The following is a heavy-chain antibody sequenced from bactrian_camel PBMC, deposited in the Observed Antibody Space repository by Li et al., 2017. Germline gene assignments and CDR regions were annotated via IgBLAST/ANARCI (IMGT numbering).Heavy chain of an antibody. CDR2: IKSGGENT. D-gene: IGHD2*01. Sequence: VQLVESGGTLVQAGGSLKLSCAASGSRFGSCGMGWYRQAPGKERELVSAIKSGGENTFYVDSVKGRFTISRDNTKNMLYLQMNSLRTDDTAMYYCGKDSGGLRGSQGTQVTVS. J-gene: IGHJ4*01. CDR1: GSRFGSCG. V-gene: IGHV3S54*01.